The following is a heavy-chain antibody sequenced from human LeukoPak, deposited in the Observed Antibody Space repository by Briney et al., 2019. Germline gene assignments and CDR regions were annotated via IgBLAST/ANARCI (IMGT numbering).Heavy chain of an antibody. V-gene: IGHV3-30*18. CDR1: GFNFTSYG. CDR2: ISYNGISK. J-gene: IGHJ6*03. Sequence: PGRSLTLSCVASGFNFTSYGIHWVRQAPGKGLEWVAVISYNGISKYYADSVKGRFTISRDNSKDTLYLQLNSLTSEDTAVYYCVKDRAATSYYYYMDVWGKGTTVTVSS. CDR3: VKDRAATSYYYYMDV. D-gene: IGHD3-10*01.